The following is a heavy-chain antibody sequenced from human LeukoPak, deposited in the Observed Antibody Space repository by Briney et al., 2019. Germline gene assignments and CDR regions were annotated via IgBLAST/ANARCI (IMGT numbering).Heavy chain of an antibody. J-gene: IGHJ4*02. Sequence: SETLSLTCTVSGVSISSYFWGWIRQPPGKGLEWIADIYYSGSTNYNPSLKSRVTISVDTSKHQFSLTLSSVTAADTAVYYCARQYCSSTNCYYFDYGGQGTLVTVSS. V-gene: IGHV4-59*01. CDR3: ARQYCSSTNCYYFDY. CDR1: GVSISSYF. CDR2: IYYSGST. D-gene: IGHD2-2*01.